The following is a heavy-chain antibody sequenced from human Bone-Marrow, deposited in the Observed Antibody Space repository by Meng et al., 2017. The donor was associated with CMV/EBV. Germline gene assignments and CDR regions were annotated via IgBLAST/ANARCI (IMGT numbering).Heavy chain of an antibody. Sequence: SETLSLTCTVSGGSISSYYWSWIRQPPGKGLEWIGYIYYSGSTNYNPSLKSRVTISVDTSKNQFSLKLSSVTAADTAVYYCARAIVGYCSSTSCYIEAFDIWGQGPMVTVSS. D-gene: IGHD2-2*02. CDR3: ARAIVGYCSSTSCYIEAFDI. CDR2: IYYSGST. J-gene: IGHJ3*02. CDR1: GGSISSYY. V-gene: IGHV4-59*01.